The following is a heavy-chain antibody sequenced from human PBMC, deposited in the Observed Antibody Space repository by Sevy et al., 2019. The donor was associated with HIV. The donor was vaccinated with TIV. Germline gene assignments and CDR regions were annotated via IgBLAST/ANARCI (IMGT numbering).Heavy chain of an antibody. CDR3: ARDRVASTLTMDV. Sequence: GESLKISCAASGFTFSNFVMNWVRQAPGKGLEWVSYISPSGSPIYYADSVKDRFTISRDNVKNQLYLQMNSLRADDTGLYYCARDRVASTLTMDVWGQGTTVTVS. D-gene: IGHD2-15*01. CDR1: GFTFSNFV. J-gene: IGHJ6*02. CDR2: ISPSGSPI. V-gene: IGHV3-48*03.